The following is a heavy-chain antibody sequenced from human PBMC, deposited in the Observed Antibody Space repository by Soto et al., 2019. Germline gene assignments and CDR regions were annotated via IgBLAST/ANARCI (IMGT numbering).Heavy chain of an antibody. J-gene: IGHJ4*02. D-gene: IGHD5-12*01. CDR3: ARNRYGGYDFDS. CDR1: SGSITSSLW. Sequence: QVQLQESGPGLVKPSGTLSLTCTVSSGSITSSLWWSWVRPSPGKGLEWIGEVAQSGYIHSIPPLKSRLTISRDNPTNRFSLRLTSVTAADTAVYYCARNRYGGYDFDSWGQGSLVTVSS. V-gene: IGHV4-4*02. CDR2: VAQSGYI.